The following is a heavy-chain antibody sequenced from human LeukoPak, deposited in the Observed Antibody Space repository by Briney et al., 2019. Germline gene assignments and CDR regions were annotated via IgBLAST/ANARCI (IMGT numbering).Heavy chain of an antibody. Sequence: PGGSLRLSCAASGFTFSRHAMSWVRQAPGKGLEWVSAISGSGGSTYYADSVKGRFTISRDNSKNTLYLQMNSLRAEDTAVYYCAKLGSQDYDFWSGYRGWGYYYYYMDVWGKGTTVTVSS. V-gene: IGHV3-23*01. D-gene: IGHD3-3*01. CDR1: GFTFSRHA. CDR2: ISGSGGST. J-gene: IGHJ6*03. CDR3: AKLGSQDYDFWSGYRGWGYYYYYMDV.